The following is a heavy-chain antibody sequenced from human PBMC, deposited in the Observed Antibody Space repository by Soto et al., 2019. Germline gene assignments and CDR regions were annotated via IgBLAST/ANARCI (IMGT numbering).Heavy chain of an antibody. J-gene: IGHJ4*02. Sequence: SVKVSCKASGFTFTSSAVQWVRQARGQRLEWIGWIVVGSGNTNYAQKFQERVTITRDMSTSTAYMELSSLRSEDTAVYYCASYWSIAPHEPAIDFWGQGTLVTVSS. CDR3: ASYWSIAPHEPAIDF. CDR1: GFTFTSSA. CDR2: IVVGSGNT. D-gene: IGHD6-6*01. V-gene: IGHV1-58*01.